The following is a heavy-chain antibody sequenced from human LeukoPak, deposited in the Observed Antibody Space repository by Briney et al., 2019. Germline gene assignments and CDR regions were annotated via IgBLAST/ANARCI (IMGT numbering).Heavy chain of an antibody. D-gene: IGHD4/OR15-4a*01. J-gene: IGHJ4*02. CDR2: IIPIFGTA. Sequence: SVKVSCKASGGTFSSYAIGWVRQAPGQGLEWMGGIIPIFGTANYAQKFQGRVTITTDESTSTAYMELSSLRSEDTAVYYCARAHLRYGADKSAFDYWGREPWSPSPQ. V-gene: IGHV1-69*05. CDR3: ARAHLRYGADKSAFDY. CDR1: GGTFSSYA.